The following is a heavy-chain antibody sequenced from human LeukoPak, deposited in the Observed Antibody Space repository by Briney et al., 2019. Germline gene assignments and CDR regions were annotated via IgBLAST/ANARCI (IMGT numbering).Heavy chain of an antibody. J-gene: IGHJ5*02. Sequence: SETLSLTCTVSGGSISSYYWSWIRQPAGKGLEWIGRIYTSGSTNYDPSLKSRVTMSVDTSKNQFSLKLSSVTAADTAVYYCARAYFFGSGYYSGGNWFDPWGQGTLVTVSS. D-gene: IGHD3-22*01. V-gene: IGHV4-4*07. CDR3: ARAYFFGSGYYSGGNWFDP. CDR2: IYTSGST. CDR1: GGSISSYY.